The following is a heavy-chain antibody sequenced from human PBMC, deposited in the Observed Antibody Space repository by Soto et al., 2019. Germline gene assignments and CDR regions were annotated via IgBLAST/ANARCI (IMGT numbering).Heavy chain of an antibody. CDR1: GVTSSSYA. V-gene: IGHV3-23*01. J-gene: IGHJ5*02. Sequence: GGLMRDWSGVAGVTSSSYAMSRVSKNPGKGLEWVSAISGSGGSTYYADSVKGRFTISRDNSKNTLYLQMNSLRAEDTAVYYCAKDAKWFATWFAPRGHGTLVTVSS. D-gene: IGHD3-10*01. CDR3: AKDAKWFATWFAP. CDR2: ISGSGGST.